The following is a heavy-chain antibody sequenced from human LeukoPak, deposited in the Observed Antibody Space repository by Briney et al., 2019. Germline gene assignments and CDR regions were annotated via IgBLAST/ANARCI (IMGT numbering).Heavy chain of an antibody. CDR2: IKQDGSEK. Sequence: GGSLRLSCAASGFTFSSYWMSWVRQAPGKGLEWVANIKQDGSEKYYVDSVKGRFTISRDNAKNSLYLQMNSLRAEDTAVYYCARDHASYYYDSSVDYWGQGTLVTVSS. CDR1: GFTFSSYW. CDR3: ARDHASYYYDSSVDY. V-gene: IGHV3-7*01. D-gene: IGHD3-22*01. J-gene: IGHJ4*02.